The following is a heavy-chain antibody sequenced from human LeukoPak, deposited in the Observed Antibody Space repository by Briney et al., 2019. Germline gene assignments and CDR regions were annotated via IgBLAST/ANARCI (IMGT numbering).Heavy chain of an antibody. CDR2: IYPGDSDT. CDR3: ARQSVLRYFEWFGFLDY. V-gene: IGHV5-51*01. D-gene: IGHD3-9*01. Sequence: GESLKISCKGPGYSFTSYWIGWVRQMPGEGLEGMGIIYPGDSDTRYSPSLQGQVTISADKSISTAYVQWISLKASDTAMYYGARQSVLRYFEWFGFLDYWGEGGLVTVPS. J-gene: IGHJ4*02. CDR1: GYSFTSYW.